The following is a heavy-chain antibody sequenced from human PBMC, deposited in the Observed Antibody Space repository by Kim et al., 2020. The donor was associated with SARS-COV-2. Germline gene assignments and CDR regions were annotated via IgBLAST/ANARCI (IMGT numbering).Heavy chain of an antibody. J-gene: IGHJ4*02. CDR3: ARQLGAGATVEYFDY. D-gene: IGHD1-26*01. CDR2: IYYSGST. V-gene: IGHV4-39*01. Sequence: SETLSLTCTVSGGSISSSSYYWGWIRQPPGKGLEWIGSIYYSGSTYYNPSLKSRVTISVDTSKNQFSLKLSSVTAADTAVYYCARQLGAGATVEYFDYWGQGTLVTVSS. CDR1: GGSISSSSYY.